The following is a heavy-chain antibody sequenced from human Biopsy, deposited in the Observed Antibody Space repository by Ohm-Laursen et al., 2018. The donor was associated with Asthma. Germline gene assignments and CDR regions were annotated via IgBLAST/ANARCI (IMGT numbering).Heavy chain of an antibody. CDR2: VSHTGST. V-gene: IGHV4-59*11. CDR1: GGSLRSHD. CDR3: ARIPRRSGSYFVDY. Sequence: GTLSLTCTVSGGSLRSHDWTWIRLPPGKGLEYIGDVSHTGSTNYNPSLKSRVTMSLDTSKSQFSLRLSSVTAADTAMYYWARIPRRSGSYFVDYWGQGTLVTVSS. D-gene: IGHD3-22*01. J-gene: IGHJ4*02.